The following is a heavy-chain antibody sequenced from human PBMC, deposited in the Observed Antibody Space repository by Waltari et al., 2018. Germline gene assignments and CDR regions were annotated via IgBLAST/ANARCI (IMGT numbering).Heavy chain of an antibody. D-gene: IGHD3-3*01. CDR1: GFTFDDYA. Sequence: EVQLVESGGGLVQPGRSLRLSCAASGFTFDDYAMHWVRQAPWKGLEWVSGISWNSASIGSADSVQGRFTISRDNAKNALYLQMNSLIAEDTALYYCAKDGVELRFLEWFDYLGQGTLVIVSS. CDR3: AKDGVELRFLEWFDY. CDR2: ISWNSASI. V-gene: IGHV3-9*01. J-gene: IGHJ4*02.